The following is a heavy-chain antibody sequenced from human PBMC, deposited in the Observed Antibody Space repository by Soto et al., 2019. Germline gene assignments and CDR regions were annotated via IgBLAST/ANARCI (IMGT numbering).Heavy chain of an antibody. CDR1: GFTFSSYG. D-gene: IGHD6-13*01. CDR3: AKDLGKVRSSWRFDY. V-gene: IGHV3-30*18. Sequence: QVQLVESGGGVVQPGRSLRLSCAASGFTFSSYGMHWVRQAPGKGLEWVAVISYDGSNKYYADSVKGRFTISRDNSKNTLYLQMSSLRAEDTAVYYCAKDLGKVRSSWRFDYWGQGTLVTVSS. J-gene: IGHJ4*02. CDR2: ISYDGSNK.